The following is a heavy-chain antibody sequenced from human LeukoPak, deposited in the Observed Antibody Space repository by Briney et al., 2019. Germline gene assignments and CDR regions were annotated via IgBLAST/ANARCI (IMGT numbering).Heavy chain of an antibody. D-gene: IGHD6-19*01. V-gene: IGHV3-23*01. CDR1: GLTFSSYA. CDR2: ISGSGGRT. Sequence: GGSVTLPCGPSGLTFSSYAMSWVRQAPGKGVEWVSAISGSGGRTYYADSVKGRFPISRDNSKNTLYLQMNSLRAEDMAVYYCAEVGCGGWYGDWFDHWGQGTLVTVSS. J-gene: IGHJ5*02. CDR3: AEVGCGGWYGDWFDH.